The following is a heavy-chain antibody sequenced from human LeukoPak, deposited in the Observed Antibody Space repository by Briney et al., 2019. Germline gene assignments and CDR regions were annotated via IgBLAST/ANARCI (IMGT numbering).Heavy chain of an antibody. J-gene: IGHJ5*02. V-gene: IGHV1-18*01. Sequence: ASVKVSCKASGYTFTSYGISWVRQAPGQGLEWMGWISAYNGNTNYAQKLQGRVTMTTDTSTSTAYMELRSLRSDDTAVYYCARDRGGYCSSTSCYRDRFDPWGQGTLVTVSS. CDR1: GYTFTSYG. D-gene: IGHD2-2*02. CDR2: ISAYNGNT. CDR3: ARDRGGYCSSTSCYRDRFDP.